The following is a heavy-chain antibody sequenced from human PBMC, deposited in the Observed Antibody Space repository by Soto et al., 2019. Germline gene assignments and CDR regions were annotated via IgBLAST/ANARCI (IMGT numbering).Heavy chain of an antibody. Sequence: EVQLLESGGGLVQPGGSLRLSCAASGFTFSSYAMSWVRQAPGKGLEWVSAISGRGGDTYYADSVRGRFTISRDNSKNTLYLQINSLRAEDTAVYYCTKCNYGNYYGMDVWGQGTTVTVSS. CDR1: GFTFSSYA. V-gene: IGHV3-23*01. CDR3: TKCNYGNYYGMDV. J-gene: IGHJ6*02. CDR2: ISGRGGDT. D-gene: IGHD4-4*01.